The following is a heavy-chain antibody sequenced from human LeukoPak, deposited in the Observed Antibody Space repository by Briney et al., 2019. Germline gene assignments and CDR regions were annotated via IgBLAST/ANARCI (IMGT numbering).Heavy chain of an antibody. CDR1: GFTFSHFW. Sequence: PGGSLRLSCEVSGFTFSHFWMACVRQAPGKGLEWVTNIKPDGSEKYYVDSVKGRFTISRDSAKNSLYLQMNSLRAEDTAVYYCARDRRGSYSRPYYFDYWGQGTLVTVSS. V-gene: IGHV3-7*03. D-gene: IGHD1-26*01. J-gene: IGHJ4*02. CDR3: ARDRRGSYSRPYYFDY. CDR2: IKPDGSEK.